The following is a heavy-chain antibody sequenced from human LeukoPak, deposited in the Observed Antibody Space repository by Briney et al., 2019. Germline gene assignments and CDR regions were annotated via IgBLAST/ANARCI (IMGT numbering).Heavy chain of an antibody. CDR3: ARHHLPDIVVVPAALNWFDP. J-gene: IGHJ5*02. CDR2: IYYSGST. D-gene: IGHD2-2*01. Sequence: SETLSLTCTVSGGSISSYYWSWIRQPPGKGLEWIGYIYYSGSTNYNPSLKSRVTISVDTSKNQFSLKLSSVTAADTAVYYCARHHLPDIVVVPAALNWFDPWGQGTLVTVSS. V-gene: IGHV4-59*08. CDR1: GGSISSYY.